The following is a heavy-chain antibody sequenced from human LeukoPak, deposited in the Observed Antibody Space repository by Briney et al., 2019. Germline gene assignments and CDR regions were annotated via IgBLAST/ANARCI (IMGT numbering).Heavy chain of an antibody. CDR2: IKSDGSST. J-gene: IGHJ4*02. V-gene: IGHV3-74*01. D-gene: IGHD7-27*01. CDR3: ARENWGD. Sequence: GGSLRLSCGASGFTFSSFWMHWVRQAPGKGLVWVSRIKSDGSSTSYADSVKGRFTISRDNAKNTLYLQMNSLRVEDTAVYYCARENWGDWGQGTLVTVPS. CDR1: GFTFSSFW.